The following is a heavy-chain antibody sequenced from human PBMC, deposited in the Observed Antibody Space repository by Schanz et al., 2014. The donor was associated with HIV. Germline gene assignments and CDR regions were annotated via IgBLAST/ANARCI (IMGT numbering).Heavy chain of an antibody. Sequence: EVQLVESGGGLVKPGGSLRLACAGSRLTFSGYSMNWVRQAPGKGLEWVSSISSSSSYIFYADSVKGRFTISRDNANNSLYLQMNSLRAEDTAVYYCARDAQGSWNWGYFDSSGQGTLVIVSS. V-gene: IGHV3-21*01. CDR3: ARDAQGSWNWGYFDS. D-gene: IGHD1-7*01. J-gene: IGHJ4*02. CDR2: ISSSSSYI. CDR1: RLTFSGYS.